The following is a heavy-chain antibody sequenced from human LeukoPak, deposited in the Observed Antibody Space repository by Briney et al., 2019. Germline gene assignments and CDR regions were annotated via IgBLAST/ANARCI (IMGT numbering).Heavy chain of an antibody. CDR1: GFSFSNYA. CDR3: ARRGYYDSTGYSDNYYFDY. CDR2: ISYDGSDS. D-gene: IGHD3-22*01. Sequence: GGSLRLSCAASGFSFSNYAMHWVRRAPGKGLEWVALISYDGSDSYYADSVKGRFTISRDNSKNTLDLQMNSLRAEDTAVYYCARRGYYDSTGYSDNYYFDYWGQGTLVTVSS. J-gene: IGHJ4*02. V-gene: IGHV3-30*04.